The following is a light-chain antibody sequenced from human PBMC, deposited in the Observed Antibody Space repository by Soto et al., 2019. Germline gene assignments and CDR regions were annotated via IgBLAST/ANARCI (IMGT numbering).Light chain of an antibody. CDR1: NSNIRTNS. V-gene: IGLV1-44*01. CDR3: AAWDDSLNGPV. J-gene: IGLJ3*02. Sequence: QSVLTQPPSESAPPGQRVTISCSGTNSNIRTNSVNWFQHLPGTAPKLLIYSNNRRPSGVPDRFSGSKSGTSASLAISGLQSEDEADYYCAAWDDSLNGPVFGGGTKLTVL. CDR2: SNN.